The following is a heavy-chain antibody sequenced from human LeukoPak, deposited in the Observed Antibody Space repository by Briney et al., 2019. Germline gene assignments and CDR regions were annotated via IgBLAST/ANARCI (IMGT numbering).Heavy chain of an antibody. J-gene: IGHJ4*02. CDR1: GFTFSSYG. CDR2: ISYDGSNK. CDR3: AKNIVVVVAATDY. V-gene: IGHV3-30*18. Sequence: GGSLRLSCAASGFTFSSYGMHWVRQAPGKGLEWVAVISYDGSNKYYADSVKGRFTISRDNSKNTPYLQMNSLRAEDTAVYYCAKNIVVVVAATDYWGQGTLVTVSS. D-gene: IGHD2-15*01.